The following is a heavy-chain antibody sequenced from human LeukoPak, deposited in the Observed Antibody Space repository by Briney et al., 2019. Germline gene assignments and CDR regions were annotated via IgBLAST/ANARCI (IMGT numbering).Heavy chain of an antibody. V-gene: IGHV3-72*01. CDR3: ARIYNFAFDI. CDR1: GFTFSDHY. Sequence: GGSLRLSCAASGFTFSDHYMDWVRQAPGKGLEWVGRGRHKPKKYSTEYAASVKGRFTISRDDSKNSLYLQMNSLKTEDTAVYYCARIYNFAFDIWGQGTMVTVSS. D-gene: IGHD1-1*01. J-gene: IGHJ3*02. CDR2: GRHKPKKYST.